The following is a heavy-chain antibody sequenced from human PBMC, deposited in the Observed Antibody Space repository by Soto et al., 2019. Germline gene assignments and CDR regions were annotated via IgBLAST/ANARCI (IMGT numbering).Heavy chain of an antibody. D-gene: IGHD6-19*01. Sequence: QVQLVESGGGVVQPGRSLRLSCAASGFTFSDYAMHWVRQAPGKGLECVALISYDGINKYYADSVKGRFTVSRDNSKSTLYLQMNSLSAEDTAVYYCVKDGVSGWSDYFFDYWGQGTLVTVSS. J-gene: IGHJ4*02. CDR2: ISYDGINK. V-gene: IGHV3-30*18. CDR3: VKDGVSGWSDYFFDY. CDR1: GFTFSDYA.